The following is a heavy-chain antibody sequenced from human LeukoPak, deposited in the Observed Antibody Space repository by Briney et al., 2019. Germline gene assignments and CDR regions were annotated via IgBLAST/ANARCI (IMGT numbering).Heavy chain of an antibody. CDR3: ARGGSSTRFWPFDY. Sequence: PGGSLRLSCAASGFTFSSYAMHWVRQAPGKGLEYVSAISSNGGSTYYANSVKGRFTISRDNSKNTLYLQMGSLRAEDMAVYYCARGGSSTRFWPFDYWGQGTLVTVSS. V-gene: IGHV3-64*01. D-gene: IGHD2-2*01. CDR2: ISSNGGST. CDR1: GFTFSSYA. J-gene: IGHJ4*02.